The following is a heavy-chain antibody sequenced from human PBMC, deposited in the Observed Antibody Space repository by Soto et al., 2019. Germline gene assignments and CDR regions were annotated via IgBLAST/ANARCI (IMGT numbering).Heavy chain of an antibody. CDR3: QLGYCDSSGYYIDY. J-gene: IGHJ4*02. V-gene: IGHV4-59*01. Sequence: SETLSLTCTVSGGSISSYYWSWIRQPPGKGLEWIGYIYYSGSTNYNPSLKSRVTISVDTSKNQFSLKLSSVTAADTAVYYCQLGYCDSSGYYIDYWGQGTLVTVSS. CDR1: GGSISSYY. CDR2: IYYSGST. D-gene: IGHD3-22*01.